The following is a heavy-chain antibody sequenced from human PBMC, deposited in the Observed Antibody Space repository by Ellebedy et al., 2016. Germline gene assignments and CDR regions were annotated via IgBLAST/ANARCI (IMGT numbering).Heavy chain of an antibody. D-gene: IGHD6-19*01. CDR3: ARTAGDYYYYGMDV. CDR2: INPNSGGT. J-gene: IGHJ6*02. Sequence: ASVKVSCXASGYTFTGYYMHWVRQAPGQGLEWMGWINPNSGGTNYAQKFQGRVTMTRDTSISTAYMELSRLRSDDTAVYYCARTAGDYYYYGMDVWGQGTTVNGSS. V-gene: IGHV1-2*02. CDR1: GYTFTGYY.